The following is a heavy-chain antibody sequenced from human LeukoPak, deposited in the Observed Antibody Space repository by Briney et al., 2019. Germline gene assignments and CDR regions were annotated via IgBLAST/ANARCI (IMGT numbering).Heavy chain of an antibody. CDR2: VTSSGGST. Sequence: GSLRLSCAASGFTFANYAISWVRQAPGKGLEWVSAVTSSGGSTYYADSVKGRFTISRDNSENTLYLQMNSLRAEDTAVYYCAKRGSGWYFDYWGQGTLVTVSS. CDR3: AKRGSGWYFDY. J-gene: IGHJ4*02. V-gene: IGHV3-23*01. D-gene: IGHD6-19*01. CDR1: GFTFANYA.